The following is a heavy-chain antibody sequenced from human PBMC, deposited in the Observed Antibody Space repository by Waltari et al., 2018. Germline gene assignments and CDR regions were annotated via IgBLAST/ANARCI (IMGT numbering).Heavy chain of an antibody. CDR3: ARAPGALLWFGELSD. J-gene: IGHJ4*02. CDR2: IGVGSGNT. Sequence: QMQLVQSGPEVKKPGTSVKVSCKASGFTFTSSAMQWVRQARGQRLEWIGWIGVGSGNTNYAQKFQERVTISRDMSTSTAYMELSSLRAEDTAVYYCARAPGALLWFGELSDWGQGTLVTVSS. D-gene: IGHD3-10*01. CDR1: GFTFTSSA. V-gene: IGHV1-58*02.